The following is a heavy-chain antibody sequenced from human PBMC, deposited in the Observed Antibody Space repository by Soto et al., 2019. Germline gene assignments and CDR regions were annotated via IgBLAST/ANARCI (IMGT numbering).Heavy chain of an antibody. CDR1: GFSLSTTGVG. Sequence: SGPTLVNPTQTLTLTCTFSGFSLSTTGVGVSWIRQPPGKALEWLALIYWHDDKGYSPSLKSRLTITKDTSKNSVVLTMTNMEPVDTGTFYCAPRRGATVGLYYFDYWGQGALVTVSS. CDR3: APRRGATVGLYYFDY. CDR2: IYWHDDK. J-gene: IGHJ4*02. D-gene: IGHD3-16*01. V-gene: IGHV2-5*01.